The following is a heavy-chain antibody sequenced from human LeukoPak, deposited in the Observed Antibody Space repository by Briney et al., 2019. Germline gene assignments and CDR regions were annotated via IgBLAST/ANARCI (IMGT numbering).Heavy chain of an antibody. CDR3: ARNLPGFAFDY. J-gene: IGHJ4*02. CDR2: IYYSGST. Sequence: SETLSLTCTVSGGSFSSGSYYWSWIRQPPGKGLEWIGYIYYSGSTNYNPSLKSRVTISVDTSKNQFSLKLSSVTAADTAVYYCARNLPGFAFDYWGQGTLVTVSS. CDR1: GGSFSSGSYY. V-gene: IGHV4-61*01.